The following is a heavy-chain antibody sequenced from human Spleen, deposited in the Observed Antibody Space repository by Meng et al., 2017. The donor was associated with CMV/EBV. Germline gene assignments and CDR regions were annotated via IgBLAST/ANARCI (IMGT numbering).Heavy chain of an antibody. CDR3: GRVALTGDLPRTIFGVFVIRHFDC. CDR2: ISYDGNNK. J-gene: IGHJ4*02. D-gene: IGHD3-3*01. V-gene: IGHV3-30-3*01. Sequence: GGSLTLSSEAAGPTSSDFAMHWVRQAPGKGLEWVAIISYDGNNKFYADSVKGRFTISRDNSKNALYLEMDILSSEDTAVYYCGRVALTGDLPRTIFGVFVIRHFDCWGQGTLVTVSS. CDR1: GPTSSDFA.